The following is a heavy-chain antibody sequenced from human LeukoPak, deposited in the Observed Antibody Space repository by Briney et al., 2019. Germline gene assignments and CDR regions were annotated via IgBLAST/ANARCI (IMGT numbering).Heavy chain of an antibody. J-gene: IGHJ4*02. Sequence: PGGSLRLSFSASGFTFSTYAMNLVRQAPGKGVEWVSTISGTGVKTYYADSVKGRFTISRDNSKNMLYLQMNSLRAEDTAVYYCAKPLNIGWYYFDYWGQGTLVTVSS. CDR2: ISGTGVKT. CDR3: AKPLNIGWYYFDY. D-gene: IGHD6-19*01. CDR1: GFTFSTYA. V-gene: IGHV3-23*01.